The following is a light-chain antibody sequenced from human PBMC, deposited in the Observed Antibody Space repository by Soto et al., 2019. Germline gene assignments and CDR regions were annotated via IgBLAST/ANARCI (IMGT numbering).Light chain of an antibody. V-gene: IGLV1-44*01. CDR3: AAWDDSLNGVI. Sequence: QSVLTQAPSASGTPGQRVTISCSGSTSNIGRNTVDWYQHLPGTAPKLLIYRTNQRPSGVPDRFSGSKSGTSASLAISGLQSEDEADYYCAAWDDSLNGVIFGGGTQLTVL. J-gene: IGLJ2*01. CDR2: RTN. CDR1: TSNIGRNT.